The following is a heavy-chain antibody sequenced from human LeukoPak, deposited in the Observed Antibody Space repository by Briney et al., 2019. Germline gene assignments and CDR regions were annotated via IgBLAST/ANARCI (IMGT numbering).Heavy chain of an antibody. CDR3: ARTPWGYSDY. CDR2: INHSGST. Sequence: SETLSLTCAVYGGSFSGYYWSWIRQPPGRGLEWIGEINHSGSTNYNPSLKSRVTISVDTSKNQFSLKLSSVTAADTAVYYCARTPWGYSDYWGQGTLVTVSS. CDR1: GGSFSGYY. D-gene: IGHD3-22*01. V-gene: IGHV4-34*01. J-gene: IGHJ4*02.